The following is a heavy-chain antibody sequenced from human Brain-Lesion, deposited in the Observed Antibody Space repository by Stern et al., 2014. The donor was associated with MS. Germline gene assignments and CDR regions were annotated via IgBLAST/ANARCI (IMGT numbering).Heavy chain of an antibody. V-gene: IGHV4-61*02. CDR2: IFNSGST. CDR3: ARGRVVPGFQYYATDV. J-gene: IGHJ6*02. CDR1: GGSISSGGYY. Sequence: VQLVESGPGLVKPSQTLSLSCTVSGGSISSGGYYWSWIRQPAGKGLEWIGRIFNSGSTSYNTSLQSRVTISMDTSKNQFSLRLNSMTAADTAVYYCARGRVVPGFQYYATDVWGQGTTVIVSS. D-gene: IGHD2-2*01.